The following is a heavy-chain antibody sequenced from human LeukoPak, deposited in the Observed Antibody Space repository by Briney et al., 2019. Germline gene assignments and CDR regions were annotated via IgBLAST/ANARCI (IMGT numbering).Heavy chain of an antibody. CDR2: ISGSGGST. J-gene: IGHJ6*03. CDR3: ATTGGVTTFFHNYMDV. CDR1: GFTFSSYG. Sequence: GGTLRLSCAASGFTFSSYGMSWVRQAPGKGLEWVSAISGSGGSTYYADSVKGRFTISRDNSKNTLYLQMNSLRAEDTAVYYCATTGGVTTFFHNYMDVWGKGTTVTISS. V-gene: IGHV3-23*01. D-gene: IGHD4-17*01.